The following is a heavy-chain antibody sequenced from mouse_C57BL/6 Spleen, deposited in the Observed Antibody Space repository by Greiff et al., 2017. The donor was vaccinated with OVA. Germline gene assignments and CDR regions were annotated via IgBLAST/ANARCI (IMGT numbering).Heavy chain of an antibody. Sequence: QVQLQQPGAELVMPGASVKLSCKASGYTFTSYWMHWVKQRPGQGLEWIGEIDPSDSYTNYTQKFKGKSTLTVDKSSSTAYMQLSSLTSEDSAVYYCARKTTDYAMDYWGQGTSVTVSS. V-gene: IGHV1-69*01. D-gene: IGHD1-1*01. CDR3: ARKTTDYAMDY. J-gene: IGHJ4*01. CDR2: IDPSDSYT. CDR1: GYTFTSYW.